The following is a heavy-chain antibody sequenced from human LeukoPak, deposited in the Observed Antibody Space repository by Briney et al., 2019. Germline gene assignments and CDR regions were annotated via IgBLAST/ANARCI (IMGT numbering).Heavy chain of an antibody. D-gene: IGHD3-22*01. CDR2: INHSGST. CDR3: AADYDSSGYSPY. CDR1: GGSFSGYY. V-gene: IGHV4-34*01. Sequence: SETLSLTCAVYGGSFSGYYWSWIRQPPGKGLEWIGEINHSGSTNYNPSLKSRVTISVDTSKNQFSLKLSSVTAADTAVYYCAADYDSSGYSPYWGQGTLVTVSS. J-gene: IGHJ4*02.